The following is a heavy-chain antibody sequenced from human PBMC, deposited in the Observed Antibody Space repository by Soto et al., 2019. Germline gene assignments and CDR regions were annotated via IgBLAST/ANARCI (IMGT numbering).Heavy chain of an antibody. CDR2: ISGSGGST. V-gene: IGHV3-23*01. CDR3: AKGATMIVVDGMDV. Sequence: GGSLRLSCAASGFTFSSYAMSWVRQAPGKGLEWVSAISGSGGSTYYADSVKGRFTISRDNSKNTLYLQMNRLRAEDTAIYYCAKGATMIVVDGMDVWGQGTTVTAP. CDR1: GFTFSSYA. D-gene: IGHD3-22*01. J-gene: IGHJ6*02.